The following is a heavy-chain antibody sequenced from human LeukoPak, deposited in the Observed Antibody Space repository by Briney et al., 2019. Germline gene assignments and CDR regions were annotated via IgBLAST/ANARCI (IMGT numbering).Heavy chain of an antibody. V-gene: IGHV1-8*03. D-gene: IGHD3-10*01. CDR1: GYTFTSYG. CDR3: ARSRGYWFDP. CDR2: LNPNSGNT. J-gene: IGHJ5*02. Sequence: ASVKVSCKASGYTFTSYGISWVRQPTGQGLEWMGWLNPNSGNTGYAQKFQGRVTIIRNTSISTAYMELSSLTSEDTAVYYFARSRGYWFDPWGQGTLVTVSS.